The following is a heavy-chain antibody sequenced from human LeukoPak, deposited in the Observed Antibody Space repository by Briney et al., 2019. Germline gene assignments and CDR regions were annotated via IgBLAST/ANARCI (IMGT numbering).Heavy chain of an antibody. J-gene: IGHJ6*02. Sequence: ASVKVSCKPSRGTFSSYTISWVRQAPGQGLEWMGRIIPILGIANYAQKFQGRVTITADKSTSTAYMELSSLRSEDTAVYYCVRIYGDYGMDVWGQGTTVTVSS. CDR2: IIPILGIA. D-gene: IGHD4-17*01. CDR3: VRIYGDYGMDV. CDR1: RGTFSSYT. V-gene: IGHV1-69*02.